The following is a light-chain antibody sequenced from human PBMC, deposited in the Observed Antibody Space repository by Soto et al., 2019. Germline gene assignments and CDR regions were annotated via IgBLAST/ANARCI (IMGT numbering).Light chain of an antibody. CDR2: QVT. J-gene: IGLJ2*01. CDR1: SSDVGNYNY. CDR3: TSFSTGSSYVI. V-gene: IGLV2-14*01. Sequence: QSVLTQPASVSDSPGQSITISCTGTSSDVGNYNYVSWYQETPGKAPRLIIYQVTNRPSGVSNRFSGSKSGNTASLTISGLQADDEADYYCTSFSTGSSYVIFGGGTKLTVL.